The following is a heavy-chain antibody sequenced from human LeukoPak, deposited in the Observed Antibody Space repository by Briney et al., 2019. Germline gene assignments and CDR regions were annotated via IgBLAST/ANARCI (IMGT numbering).Heavy chain of an antibody. Sequence: PGGSLTLSCAASGFTLSRYSMIWVRQAPGKGLVWVSYISSSSSYIYYADSVKGRFTIPRDNAKHSLYLQMNTLRAADTPVHHCAARDVNIAAAATGYWGQGTLVTVSS. V-gene: IGHV3-21*01. CDR3: AARDVNIAAAATGY. D-gene: IGHD6-13*01. J-gene: IGHJ4*02. CDR1: GFTLSRYS. CDR2: ISSSSSYI.